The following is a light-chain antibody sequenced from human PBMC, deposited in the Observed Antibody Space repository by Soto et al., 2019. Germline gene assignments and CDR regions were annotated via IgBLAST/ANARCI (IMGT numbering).Light chain of an antibody. Sequence: QLVLTQPASVSGSPGQSITISCTGTSSDVGGYNYVSWYQQHPGKAPKLMIYDVSNRPSGVSNRFSGSKSGNTASLTISGLQAEDEADYYCSSYTSSSTLFGGRTKLTVL. CDR1: SSDVGGYNY. V-gene: IGLV2-14*01. J-gene: IGLJ2*01. CDR2: DVS. CDR3: SSYTSSSTL.